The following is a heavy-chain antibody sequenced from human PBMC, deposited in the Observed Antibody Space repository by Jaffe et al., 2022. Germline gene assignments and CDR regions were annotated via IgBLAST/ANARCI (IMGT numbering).Heavy chain of an antibody. CDR2: INPNSGGT. Sequence: QVQLVQSGAEVKKPGASVKVSCKASGYTFTGYYMHWVRQAPGQGLEWMGWINPNSGGTNYAQKFQGRVTMTRDTSISTAYMELSRLRSDDTAVYYCARDLVGGWEFYYFDYWGQGTLVTVSS. V-gene: IGHV1-2*02. CDR1: GYTFTGYY. J-gene: IGHJ4*02. D-gene: IGHD6-19*01. CDR3: ARDLVGGWEFYYFDY.